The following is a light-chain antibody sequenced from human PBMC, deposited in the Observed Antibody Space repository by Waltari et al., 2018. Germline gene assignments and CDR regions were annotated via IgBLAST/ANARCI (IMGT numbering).Light chain of an antibody. CDR3: LMYMGSGIWV. CDR1: SRSVSTTSY. V-gene: IGLV8-61*01. Sequence: HTVVTQEPSLSVCPGGTVTLTSPVSSRSVSTTSYASWYQQTPGQAPRRLVYKANTRAYGVPDRVSGSILGNKAALTIAGAQADDESNYYCLMYMGSGIWVFGGGTKLTVL. J-gene: IGLJ3*02. CDR2: KAN.